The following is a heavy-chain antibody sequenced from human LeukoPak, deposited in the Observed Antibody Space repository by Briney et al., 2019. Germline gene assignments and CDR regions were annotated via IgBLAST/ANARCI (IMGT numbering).Heavy chain of an antibody. CDR3: AKEFSGYLASFEY. Sequence: SCKASGYTFTNYYIHWVRQAPGKGLEWVAMTSFDGSYKNYADSVKGRFTISRDNSKNRLYLQMNSLRAEDTAVYYCAKEFSGYLASFEYWGQGTLVTVSS. J-gene: IGHJ4*02. CDR1: GYTFTNYY. D-gene: IGHD3-22*01. CDR2: TSFDGSYK. V-gene: IGHV3-30*18.